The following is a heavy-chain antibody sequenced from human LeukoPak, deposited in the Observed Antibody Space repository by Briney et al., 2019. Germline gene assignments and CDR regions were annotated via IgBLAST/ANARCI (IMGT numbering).Heavy chain of an antibody. V-gene: IGHV3-23*01. CDR3: AKNLDRGTIFGVVRSHYYGMDV. Sequence: TGGSLRLSCAASGFTFRSYAMSWVRQAPGKGLEWVSAISGSGGSTYYADSVKGRFTISRDNSKNTLYLQMNSLRAEDTAVYYCAKNLDRGTIFGVVRSHYYGMDVWGQGTTVTVSS. J-gene: IGHJ6*02. D-gene: IGHD3-3*01. CDR2: ISGSGGST. CDR1: GFTFRSYA.